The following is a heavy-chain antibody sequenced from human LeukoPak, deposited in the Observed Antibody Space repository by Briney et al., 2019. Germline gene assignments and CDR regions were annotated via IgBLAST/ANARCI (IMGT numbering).Heavy chain of an antibody. D-gene: IGHD4-17*01. CDR2: ISGSGGST. CDR1: GFTFSSYA. CDR3: ARGGVIPDYGDSDYYYYGMDV. Sequence: PGGSLRLSCAASGFTFSSYAMSWVRQAPGKGLEWVSAISGSGGSTYYADSVKGRFTISRDNSKNTLYLQMNSLRAEDTAVYYCARGGVIPDYGDSDYYYYGMDVWGQGTTVTVSS. J-gene: IGHJ6*02. V-gene: IGHV3-23*01.